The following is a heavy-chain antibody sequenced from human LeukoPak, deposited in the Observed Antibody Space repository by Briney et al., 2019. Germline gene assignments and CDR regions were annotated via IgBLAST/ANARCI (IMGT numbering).Heavy chain of an antibody. Sequence: SETLSLTCTVPGGSISSYYWSWIRQPAGEGLEWIGRIYTSGSTNYKPSLKSRATMSVDTSKNQFSLKLSSVTAADTAVYYCARVNHGPYYYYGMDVWGQGTTVTVSS. CDR2: IYTSGST. CDR3: ARVNHGPYYYYGMDV. CDR1: GGSISSYY. V-gene: IGHV4-4*07. J-gene: IGHJ6*02.